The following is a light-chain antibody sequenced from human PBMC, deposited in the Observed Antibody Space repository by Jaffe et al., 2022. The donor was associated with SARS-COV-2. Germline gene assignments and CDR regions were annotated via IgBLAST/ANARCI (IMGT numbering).Light chain of an antibody. Sequence: DIQMTQSPSTLSASVGDRVIITCRASQNINRWLAWYQQKPGNAPKLLIYEASNLESGVSSRFSGSGSGTEFTLTISSLQPDDFATYYCQQYNSYSGYTFGPGTKVDIK. CDR1: QNINRW. CDR2: EAS. J-gene: IGKJ3*01. V-gene: IGKV1-5*03. CDR3: QQYNSYSGYT.